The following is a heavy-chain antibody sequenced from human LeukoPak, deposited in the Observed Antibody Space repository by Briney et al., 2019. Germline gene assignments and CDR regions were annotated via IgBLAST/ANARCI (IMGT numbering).Heavy chain of an antibody. D-gene: IGHD6-19*01. CDR2: IYYSGST. V-gene: IGHV4-59*01. CDR3: ARGESGWAYYYYFYMDV. Sequence: PSETLSLTCTVSGGSISSYYGSWIRQPPGKGLEWIGYIYYSGSTNYNPSLKSRVTISVDTSKNQFSLKLSSVTAADTAVYYCARGESGWAYYYYFYMDVWGKGTTVPVSS. J-gene: IGHJ6*03. CDR1: GGSISSYY.